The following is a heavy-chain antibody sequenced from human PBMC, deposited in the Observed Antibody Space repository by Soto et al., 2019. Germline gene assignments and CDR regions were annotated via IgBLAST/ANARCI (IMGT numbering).Heavy chain of an antibody. CDR3: ASSTTVTTY. CDR2: ISYDGSNK. J-gene: IGHJ4*02. CDR1: GFTFSSYA. V-gene: IGHV3-30-3*01. D-gene: IGHD4-17*01. Sequence: QVQLVESGGGVVQPGRSLRLSCAASGFTFSSYAMHWVRQAPGKGLGWVAVISYDGSNKYYADSVKGRFTISRDNSKNTLYLQMNSLRAEDTAVYYCASSTTVTTYWGQGTLVTVSS.